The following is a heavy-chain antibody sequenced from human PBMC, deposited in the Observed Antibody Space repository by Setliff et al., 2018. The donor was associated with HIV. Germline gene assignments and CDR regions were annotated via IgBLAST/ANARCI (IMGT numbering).Heavy chain of an antibody. V-gene: IGHV4-39*01. D-gene: IGHD5-12*01. Sequence: NPSETLSLTCTVSGDYIGSRAYYWAWIRQPPGKGLEWIATIYYTGNSYYNPSLQSRVSISVDTSNNQFSLKLHSVSTSDRGVYFCARLGESGYDFRGFFDFWGPGMLVTVSS. CDR1: GDYIGSRAYY. CDR3: ARLGESGYDFRGFFDF. CDR2: IYYTGNS. J-gene: IGHJ4*02.